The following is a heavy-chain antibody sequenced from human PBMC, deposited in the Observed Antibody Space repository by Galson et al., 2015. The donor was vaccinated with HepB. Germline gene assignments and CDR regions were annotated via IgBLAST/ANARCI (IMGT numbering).Heavy chain of an antibody. CDR3: ARIRTEYYDSSDYSNYYYYYMDV. Sequence: PALVKPTQTLTLTCTFSGFSLSTSGMCVSWIRQPPGKALEWLALIDWDDDKFYSTSLKTRLTISKDTSKNQVVLRMTNMDPVDTGTYYCARIRTEYYDSSDYSNYYYYYMDVWGKGTAVTVSS. D-gene: IGHD3-22*01. V-gene: IGHV2-70*01. J-gene: IGHJ6*03. CDR2: IDWDDDK. CDR1: GFSLSTSGMC.